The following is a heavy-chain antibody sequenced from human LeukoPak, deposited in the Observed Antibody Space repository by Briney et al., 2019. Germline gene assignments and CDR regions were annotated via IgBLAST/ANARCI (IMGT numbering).Heavy chain of an antibody. Sequence: GRSLRLSSAPSGPTFSSYAMSWVRQAPGNGLEWVSATSGRGGSTYYADCVKGRFTISRDNSKNTLYLQMNSLRAEDTAVYYCAKDLNYGVNSYYFDYWGQGSLVTVSS. CDR3: AKDLNYGVNSYYFDY. V-gene: IGHV3-23*01. D-gene: IGHD4-23*01. CDR2: TSGRGGST. CDR1: GPTFSSYA. J-gene: IGHJ4*02.